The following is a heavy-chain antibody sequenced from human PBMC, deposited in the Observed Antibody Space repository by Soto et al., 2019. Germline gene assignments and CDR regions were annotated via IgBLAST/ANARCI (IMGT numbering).Heavy chain of an antibody. CDR2: IIDSGAST. V-gene: IGHV3-23*01. Sequence: GGSLRLSCAASGFTVSSCAMGWVRQAPGKGLEWVSDIIDSGASTYYADSVKGRFTISRDNSKSTLYLQMNSLRAEDTALYYCAKGRSYYYYYGVDVWGQGTTVTVSS. CDR3: AKGRSYYYYYGVDV. CDR1: GFTVSSCA. J-gene: IGHJ6*02.